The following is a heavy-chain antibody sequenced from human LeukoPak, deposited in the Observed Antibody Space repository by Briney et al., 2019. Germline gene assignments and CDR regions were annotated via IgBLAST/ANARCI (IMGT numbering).Heavy chain of an antibody. CDR2: IKPDGSEK. D-gene: IGHD2-2*01. Sequence: GGSLRLSCVASGFTFSSHHMNWVRQTPGKGLESVATIKPDGSEKYYVDSVKGRFAISRDNAKSSLYLQMNSLRAEDTGVYFCARMSSYCDYWGQGTLVTVSS. CDR1: GFTFSSHH. CDR3: ARMSSYCDY. J-gene: IGHJ4*02. V-gene: IGHV3-7*01.